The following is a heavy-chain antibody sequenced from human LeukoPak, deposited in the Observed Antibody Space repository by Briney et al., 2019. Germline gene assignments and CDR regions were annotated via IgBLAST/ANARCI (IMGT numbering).Heavy chain of an antibody. D-gene: IGHD6-6*01. CDR1: GGSISSYY. V-gene: IGHV4-59*08. Sequence: SETLSLTCTVSGGSISSYYWSWIRQPPGKGLAWIGYIYYSGSTNYNPSLKSRVTISVDTSKNQFSLKLSSVTAADTAVYYCARYSSSSGAHDYWGQGTLVTVSS. CDR2: IYYSGST. J-gene: IGHJ4*02. CDR3: ARYSSSSGAHDY.